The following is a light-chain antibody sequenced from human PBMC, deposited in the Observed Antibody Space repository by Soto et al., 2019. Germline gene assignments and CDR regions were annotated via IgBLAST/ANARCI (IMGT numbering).Light chain of an antibody. CDR1: QSISSW. CDR3: QQYNSYSTIT. Sequence: DLQMTPSPSTLSASVGDRVTITCRASQSISSWLAWYQQKPGKAPKLLIYDASSLESGVPSRFSGSGSGTEFTLTISSLQPDDFATYYCQQYNSYSTITFGQGTRLEIK. V-gene: IGKV1-5*01. CDR2: DAS. J-gene: IGKJ5*01.